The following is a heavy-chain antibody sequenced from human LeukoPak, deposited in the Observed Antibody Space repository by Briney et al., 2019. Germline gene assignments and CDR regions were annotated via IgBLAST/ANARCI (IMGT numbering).Heavy chain of an antibody. V-gene: IGHV4-59*11. CDR3: ARSGSQYYYCVDV. CDR2: IYYSGGT. D-gene: IGHD1-26*01. Sequence: PSETLSLTCSVSGGSNSRHYWTWIRQPPGKGLEWIGHIYYSGGTKYNPSLKSRVTISMDTSKNQFSLKLSSVTAADTAVYFCARSGSQYYYCVDVWGQGTTVTVSS. J-gene: IGHJ6*02. CDR1: GGSNSRHY.